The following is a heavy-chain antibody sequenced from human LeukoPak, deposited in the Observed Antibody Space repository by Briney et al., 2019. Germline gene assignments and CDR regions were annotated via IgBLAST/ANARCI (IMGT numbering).Heavy chain of an antibody. CDR1: GGSISSSSLY. CDR2: VYYSGST. V-gene: IGHV4-39*01. Sequence: TSETLSLTCTVSGGSISSSSLYWDWIRQPPRKGLEWIGTVYYSGSTYYNPSLKSRVTISVDTSKSQFSLKLSSVTAADTAVYYCARNASSLGAGAFDIWGQGTMVTVSS. J-gene: IGHJ3*02. CDR3: ARNASSLGAGAFDI. D-gene: IGHD2-2*01.